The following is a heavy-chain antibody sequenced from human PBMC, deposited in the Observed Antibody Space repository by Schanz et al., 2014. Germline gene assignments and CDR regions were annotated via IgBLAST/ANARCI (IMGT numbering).Heavy chain of an antibody. V-gene: IGHV3-23*04. Sequence: VQLVESGGGLVRPGGSLRLSCTTSGLIFSTYTLNWVRQAPGKGLEWVSTLSGSGAGTFYADSVKGRFTISRDNSENTLYLQMNSLRAEDTAVYYCAKQHGVIQQVSDYWGQGTLVTVSS. CDR1: GLIFSTYT. CDR2: LSGSGAGT. D-gene: IGHD3-22*01. J-gene: IGHJ4*02. CDR3: AKQHGVIQQVSDY.